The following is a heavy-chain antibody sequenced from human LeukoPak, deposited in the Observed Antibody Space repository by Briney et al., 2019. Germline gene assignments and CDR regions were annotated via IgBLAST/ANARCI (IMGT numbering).Heavy chain of an antibody. CDR1: GYSISSGYY. V-gene: IGHV4-38-2*02. CDR2: IYHSGST. D-gene: IGHD2-2*01. J-gene: IGHJ5*02. CDR3: ARDPGDIVVVPAAIVGLFDP. Sequence: SETLSLTCTVSGYSISSGYYWGWIRQPPGKGLEWIGSIYHSGSTYYNPSLKSRVTISVDTSKNQFSLKLSSVTAADTAVYYCARDPGDIVVVPAAIVGLFDPWGQGTLVTVSS.